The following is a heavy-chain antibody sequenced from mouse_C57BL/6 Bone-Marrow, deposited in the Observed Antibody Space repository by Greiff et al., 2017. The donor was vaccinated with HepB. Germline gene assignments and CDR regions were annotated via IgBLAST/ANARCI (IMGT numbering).Heavy chain of an antibody. V-gene: IGHV1-64*01. CDR1: GYTFTSYW. CDR3: ARGLYSSYFDY. Sequence: QVQLQQPGAELVKPGASVKLSCKASGYTFTSYWMHWVKQRPGQGLEWIGMIQPNSGSTNYNEKFKSKATLTVDKSSSTAYMQLSSLTSEDSAVYYCARGLYSSYFDYWGQGTTLTVSS. D-gene: IGHD3-1*01. CDR2: IQPNSGST. J-gene: IGHJ2*01.